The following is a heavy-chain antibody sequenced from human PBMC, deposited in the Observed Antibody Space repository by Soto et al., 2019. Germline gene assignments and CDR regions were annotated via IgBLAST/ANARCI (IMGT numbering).Heavy chain of an antibody. V-gene: IGHV4-31*03. Sequence: SETLSLTCTVSGDSISSGGYYWSWIRQHPGKGLEWIGYIYYSGSTDYNSSLKSRVTISVDTSKNQFSLKLSSVTAADTAVYYCARSPFATNWGQGTLVTVSS. J-gene: IGHJ4*02. CDR2: IYYSGST. CDR3: ARSPFATN. CDR1: GDSISSGGYY. D-gene: IGHD1-26*01.